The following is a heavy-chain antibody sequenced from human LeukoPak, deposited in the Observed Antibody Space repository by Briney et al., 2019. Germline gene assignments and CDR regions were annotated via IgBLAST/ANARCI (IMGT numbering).Heavy chain of an antibody. J-gene: IGHJ5*02. CDR3: ARDLGTHGGYVDP. V-gene: IGHV3-7*01. Sequence: GGSLILSCVDSGFSFSNYWMSWVRQTPGKGLEWVANINRDGREKYYVDSVKGRFTISRDNAKNSLYLQMDSLRVEDTGIYYCARDLGTHGGYVDPWGQGTLVTVSS. CDR2: INRDGREK. D-gene: IGHD5-12*01. CDR1: GFSFSNYW.